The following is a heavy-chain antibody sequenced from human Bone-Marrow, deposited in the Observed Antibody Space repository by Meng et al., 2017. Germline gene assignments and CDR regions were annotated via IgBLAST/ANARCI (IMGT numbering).Heavy chain of an antibody. V-gene: IGHV3-73*01. CDR1: GFTFSGSA. D-gene: IGHD3-22*01. CDR3: TRTYYYDSSGYYSFDY. CDR2: IRSKANSYAT. Sequence: GGSLRLSCAASGFTFSGSAMHWVRQASGKGLEWVGRIRSKANSYATAYAASVKGRSTISRDDSKNTAYLQMNSLKTEDTAVYYCTRTYYYDSSGYYSFDYWGQGTLVTVSS. J-gene: IGHJ4*02.